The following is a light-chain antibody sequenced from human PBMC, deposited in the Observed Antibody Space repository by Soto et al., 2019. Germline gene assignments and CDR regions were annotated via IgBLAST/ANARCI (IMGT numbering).Light chain of an antibody. CDR1: SSNVGNNF. CDR2: DNN. V-gene: IGLV1-51*01. Sequence: QSVLTQPPSVSAAPGQKVTISCSGSSSNVGNNFVSWYQQLPGTAPRLLIYDNNNRPSGIPDRFSGSQSGTSATLAITGHQTGDEADYFCGTWDSSLSVVIFGGGTKLTVL. CDR3: GTWDSSLSVVI. J-gene: IGLJ2*01.